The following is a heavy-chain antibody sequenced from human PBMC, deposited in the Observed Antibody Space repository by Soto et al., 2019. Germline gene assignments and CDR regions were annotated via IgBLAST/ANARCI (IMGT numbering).Heavy chain of an antibody. CDR3: TRWDSTVTILAYYYGMDV. CDR2: IRSRADDYAT. J-gene: IGHJ6*02. V-gene: IGHV3-73*01. CDR1: GFTFSGSA. Sequence: EVQLVESGGGLVQPGGALKLSCAASGFTFSGSAIHWVRQASGKGLEWVGRIRSRADDYATAYAASVKGRFTISRDDLQNTAYLQMNSLKTEDTAVYYCTRWDSTVTILAYYYGMDVWGRGTTVTVSS. D-gene: IGHD4-17*01.